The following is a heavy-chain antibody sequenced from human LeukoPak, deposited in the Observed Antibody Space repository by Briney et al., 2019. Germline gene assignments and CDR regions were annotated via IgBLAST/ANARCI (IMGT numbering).Heavy chain of an antibody. J-gene: IGHJ4*02. D-gene: IGHD3-22*01. CDR1: GYTFTSYG. CDR3: AREDPYYYDSSGYPNFDY. CDR2: ISACNGNT. V-gene: IGHV1-18*01. Sequence: ASVKVSCKASGYTFTSYGISWVRQAPGQGLEWMGWISACNGNTNYAQKLQGRVTMTTDTSTSTAYMELRSLRSDDTAVYYCAREDPYYYDSSGYPNFDYWGQGTLVTVSS.